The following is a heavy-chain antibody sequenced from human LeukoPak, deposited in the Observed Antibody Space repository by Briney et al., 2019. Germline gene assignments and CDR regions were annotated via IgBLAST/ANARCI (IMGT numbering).Heavy chain of an antibody. CDR2: INHSGST. D-gene: IGHD2-15*01. CDR3: ARTTEGYCSGSSCYSYYYYMDV. CDR1: GGSFSGYY. V-gene: IGHV4-34*01. J-gene: IGHJ6*03. Sequence: TSETLSLTCAVYGGSFSGYYWSWIRQPPGKGLEWIGEINHSGSTNYNPSLKSRVTISVDTSKNQFSLKLSSVTAADTAVYYCARTTEGYCSGSSCYSYYYYMDVWGKGTTVTVSS.